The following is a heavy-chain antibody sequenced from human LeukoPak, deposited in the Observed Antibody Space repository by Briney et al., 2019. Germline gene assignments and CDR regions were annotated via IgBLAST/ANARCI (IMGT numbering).Heavy chain of an antibody. V-gene: IGHV4-30-2*01. CDR3: ARDRYYYDSSGSPDAFDI. CDR2: IYHSGST. Sequence: PSETLSLTCTVSGGSISSSGYYWSWIRQPPGKGLEWIGYIYHSGSTYYNPSLKSRVTISVDRSKNQFSLKLSSVTAADTAVYYCARDRYYYDSSGSPDAFDIWGQGTMVTVSS. J-gene: IGHJ3*02. CDR1: GGSISSSGYY. D-gene: IGHD3-22*01.